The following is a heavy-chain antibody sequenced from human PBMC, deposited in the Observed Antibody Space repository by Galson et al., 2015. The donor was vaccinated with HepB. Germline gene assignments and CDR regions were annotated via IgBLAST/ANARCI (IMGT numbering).Heavy chain of an antibody. CDR3: ARDMAGVITIYNYYGMDV. V-gene: IGHV3-23*01. CDR2: INSNGGST. D-gene: IGHD3-16*02. CDR1: GFSFSYYA. Sequence: SLRLSCAASGFSFSYYAMTWVRQAPGKGLEWVSTINSNGGSTYYADSVKGRFTISRDNAKNSLYLQMNSLRDEDTAVYFCARDMAGVITIYNYYGMDVWGQGATVTVSS. J-gene: IGHJ6*02.